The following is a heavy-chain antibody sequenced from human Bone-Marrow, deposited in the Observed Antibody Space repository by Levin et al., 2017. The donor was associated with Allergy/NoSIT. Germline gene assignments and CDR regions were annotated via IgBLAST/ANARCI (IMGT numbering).Heavy chain of an antibody. CDR1: GFRFDYYA. Sequence: PGGSLRLSCAASGFRFDYYAMHWVRQGPAKGLEWVSSITWNSGNIVYAASLKGRFTISRDNAKNSLYLQMNGLTTEDTGLYFCARDSEKRVDTPLVTALDSWGQGTLVTVSS. CDR3: ARDSEKRVDTPLVTALDS. CDR2: ITWNSGNI. J-gene: IGHJ4*02. D-gene: IGHD5-18*01. V-gene: IGHV3-9*01.